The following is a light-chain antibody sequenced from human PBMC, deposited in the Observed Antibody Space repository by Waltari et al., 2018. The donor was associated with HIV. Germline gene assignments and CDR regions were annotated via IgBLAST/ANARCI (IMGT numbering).Light chain of an antibody. V-gene: IGKV1-39*01. Sequence: DIQMTQSPSSLSASVGDRVVVTCRTSQSITTYLNWYQQKPGKAPELLIYAASTLQRGVPSRFSGSGSGTEFTLTINNLQPEDFATYYCQQSHTTPWTFGQGTTVKIK. CDR1: QSITTY. J-gene: IGKJ1*01. CDR3: QQSHTTPWT. CDR2: AAS.